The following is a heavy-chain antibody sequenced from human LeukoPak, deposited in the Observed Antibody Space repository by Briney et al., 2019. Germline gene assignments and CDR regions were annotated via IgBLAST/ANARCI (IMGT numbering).Heavy chain of an antibody. D-gene: IGHD5-18*01. CDR1: GFTFSGSA. CDR3: TRRAPRIQPWLDAFDI. Sequence: PGGSLRLSCAASGFTFSGSAMHWVRQAAGKGLEYVGRIRSKANSYATAYAASVKGRFTISRDDSKNTAYLQMNSLKTEDTAVYYCTRRAPRIQPWLDAFDIWGQGTMITVSS. J-gene: IGHJ3*02. CDR2: IRSKANSYAT. V-gene: IGHV3-73*01.